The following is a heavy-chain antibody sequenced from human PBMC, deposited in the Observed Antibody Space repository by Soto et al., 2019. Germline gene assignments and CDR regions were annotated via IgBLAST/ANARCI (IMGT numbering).Heavy chain of an antibody. Sequence: SETLSLTCTVSGGSISTNSYYWGWIRQPPGKGLEWIGSIYYSGSTYYNPSLKSRVTISVDTSKNQFSLKLSSVTAADTAVYYCARGEVVVIPYYFDYWGQGTLVTVSS. CDR1: GGSISTNSYY. J-gene: IGHJ4*02. CDR2: IYYSGST. D-gene: IGHD3-22*01. CDR3: ARGEVVVIPYYFDY. V-gene: IGHV4-39*01.